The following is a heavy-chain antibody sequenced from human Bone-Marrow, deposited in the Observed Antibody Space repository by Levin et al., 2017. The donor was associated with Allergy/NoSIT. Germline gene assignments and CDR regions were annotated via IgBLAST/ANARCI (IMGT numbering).Heavy chain of an antibody. J-gene: IGHJ4*02. Sequence: VSGPTLVKPTETLTLTCTFSGFSLTTFGVGVAWVRQPPGKALDCLAVIYWDDDKRYSPSLRGRLTITKDTSKNQVVLTMTNVDPVDTGTYFCAHTGGIRYNNDWYPGLFDSWGPGTLVTVSS. CDR1: GFSLTTFGVG. CDR3: AHTGGIRYNNDWYPGLFDS. V-gene: IGHV2-5*02. CDR2: IYWDDDK. D-gene: IGHD6-19*01.